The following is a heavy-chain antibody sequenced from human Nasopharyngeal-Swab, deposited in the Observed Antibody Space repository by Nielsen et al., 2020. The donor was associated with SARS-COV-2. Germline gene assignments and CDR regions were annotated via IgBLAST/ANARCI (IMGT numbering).Heavy chain of an antibody. V-gene: IGHV3-23*01. CDR1: GFTLSGFP. CDR3: AKAPYLRGLDV. Sequence: GGSLRLSCAASGFTLSGFPMHWVRQAPGKGLEWVSIISGSGDTTYYADSVNDRFTISRDNSKNTLYLQMNSLRVEDTALYYCAKAPYLRGLDVWGQGTTVTVSS. J-gene: IGHJ6*02. CDR2: ISGSGDTT. D-gene: IGHD2-21*01.